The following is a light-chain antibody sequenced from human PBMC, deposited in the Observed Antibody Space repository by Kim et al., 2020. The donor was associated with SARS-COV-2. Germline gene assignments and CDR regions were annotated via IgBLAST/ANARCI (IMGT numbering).Light chain of an antibody. CDR2: GAS. V-gene: IGKV3-15*01. Sequence: VSPGERATLSCWASQSISSNLAWYKQKPGQAPRLLIYGASTRATGVPARFSGSGSGIEFTLTVIILQSEDCAVYYCQQYNNCPTFGGGTKVDIK. CDR1: QSISSN. CDR3: QQYNNCPT. J-gene: IGKJ4*01.